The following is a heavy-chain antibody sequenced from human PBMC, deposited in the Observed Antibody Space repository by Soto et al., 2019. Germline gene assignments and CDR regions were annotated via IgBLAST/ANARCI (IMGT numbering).Heavy chain of an antibody. CDR3: AREPIYCSGGSCYHYYYGMDV. CDR1: GFTFSSYW. CDR2: IKQDGSEK. J-gene: IGHJ6*02. Sequence: PGGSLRLSCAASGFTFSSYWMSWVRQAPGKGLEWVANIKQDGSEKYYVDSVKGRFTISRDNAKNSLYLQMNGLRAEDTAVYYCAREPIYCSGGSCYHYYYGMDVWGQGTTVTVSS. D-gene: IGHD2-15*01. V-gene: IGHV3-7*03.